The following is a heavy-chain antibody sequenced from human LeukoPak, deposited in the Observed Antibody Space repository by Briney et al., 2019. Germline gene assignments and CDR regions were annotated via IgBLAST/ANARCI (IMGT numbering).Heavy chain of an antibody. D-gene: IGHD6-6*01. V-gene: IGHV4-59*01. CDR1: GGSISNYY. J-gene: IGHJ4*02. CDR3: ARGPGRGASSDY. CDR2: VYYTGGT. Sequence: SETLSLTCTVSGGSISNYYWSWIRQPQGKGLEWIGYVYYTGGTNYNPSLKSRVTISVDTSKNQFSLKLSSVTAADTAVYYCARGPGRGASSDYWGQGTLVTVSS.